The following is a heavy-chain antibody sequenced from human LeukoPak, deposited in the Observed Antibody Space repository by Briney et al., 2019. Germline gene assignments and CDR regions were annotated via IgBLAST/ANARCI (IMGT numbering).Heavy chain of an antibody. J-gene: IGHJ6*02. CDR1: GGSISSYY. D-gene: IGHD3-10*01. Sequence: PETLSLTRAVSGGSISSYYWSWIRQPPRKGLEWIGYIYYSGSSNYNPSLKSRVTISVDTSKNQFSLKLSSVTAADTAVYYCARMVPPPLYGMDVWGQGTTVTVSS. CDR3: ARMVPPPLYGMDV. V-gene: IGHV4-59*08. CDR2: IYYSGSS.